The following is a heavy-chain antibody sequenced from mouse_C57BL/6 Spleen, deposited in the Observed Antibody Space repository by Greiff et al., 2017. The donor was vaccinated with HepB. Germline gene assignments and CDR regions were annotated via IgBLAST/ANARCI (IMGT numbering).Heavy chain of an antibody. CDR2: INYDGSST. J-gene: IGHJ4*01. CDR1: GFTFSDYY. Sequence: EVMLVESEGGLVQPGSSMKLSCTASGFTFSDYYMAWVRQVPEKGLEWVANINYDGSSTYYLDSLKSRFIISRDNAKNILYLQMSSLKSEDTATYYCARDRYLGAMDYWGQGTSVTVSS. CDR3: ARDRYLGAMDY. V-gene: IGHV5-16*01. D-gene: IGHD1-1*01.